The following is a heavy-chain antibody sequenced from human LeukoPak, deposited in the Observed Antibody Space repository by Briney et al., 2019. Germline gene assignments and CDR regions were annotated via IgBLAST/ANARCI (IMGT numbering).Heavy chain of an antibody. D-gene: IGHD2-15*01. J-gene: IGHJ4*02. V-gene: IGHV4-4*07. Sequence: SETVSLTCTVSGGSISSYYWSWIRQPAGKGLEWIGRIYTSGSTNYNPSLKSRVTMSVDTSKNQSSLKLSSVTAADTAVYYCARVGRAQAFDYWGQGTLVTVSS. CDR3: ARVGRAQAFDY. CDR1: GGSISSYY. CDR2: IYTSGST.